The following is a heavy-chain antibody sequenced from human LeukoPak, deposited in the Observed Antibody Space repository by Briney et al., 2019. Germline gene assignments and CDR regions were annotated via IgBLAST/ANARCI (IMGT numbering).Heavy chain of an antibody. V-gene: IGHV1-18*01. CDR2: INTDNGNT. J-gene: IGHJ4*02. Sequence: ASVKVSCKASGYTFNRYGISWVRQAPGQGLEWMGWINTDNGNTNYAPKLQDRVTMTTVTPTSTVYMEVRSLGSDDTAVYYCARDWGSIKVITDFWGQGTLVTVSS. CDR3: ARDWGSIKVITDF. D-gene: IGHD3-16*01. CDR1: GYTFNRYG.